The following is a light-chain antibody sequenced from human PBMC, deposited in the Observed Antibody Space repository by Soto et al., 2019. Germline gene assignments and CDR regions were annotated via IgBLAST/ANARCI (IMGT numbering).Light chain of an antibody. CDR3: QKYYSAPET. CDR2: AAS. Sequence: DIQMTQSPSSLSASVGDRVTITYRASQGISSYLAWYQQKPGKVPKLLIYAASTLQSGVPSRFSGSGSGTDFTLTISSLQPEDVATYYCQKYYSAPETFGQGTKVEIK. V-gene: IGKV1-27*01. J-gene: IGKJ1*01. CDR1: QGISSY.